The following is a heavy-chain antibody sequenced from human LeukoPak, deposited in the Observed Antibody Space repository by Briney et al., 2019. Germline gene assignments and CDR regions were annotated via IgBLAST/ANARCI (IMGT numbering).Heavy chain of an antibody. CDR3: ARVGITFGGVIAANYFDY. Sequence: GESLRLSCAASGFTFSSYWMSWVRQAPGKGLEWVANIKQDGSEKYYVDSVKGRFTISRDNAKNSLYLQMNSLRAEDTAVYYCARVGITFGGVIAANYFDYWGQGTLVTVSS. J-gene: IGHJ4*02. CDR2: IKQDGSEK. D-gene: IGHD3-16*02. V-gene: IGHV3-7*01. CDR1: GFTFSSYW.